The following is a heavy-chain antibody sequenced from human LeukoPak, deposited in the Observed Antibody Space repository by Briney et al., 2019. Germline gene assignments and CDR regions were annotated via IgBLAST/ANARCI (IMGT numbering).Heavy chain of an antibody. J-gene: IGHJ4*02. V-gene: IGHV3-23*01. CDR3: AKDRTNCSSTSFQWGGEEFDY. D-gene: IGHD2-2*01. Sequence: GGSLRLSCAASGFTFSSYAMSWVRQAPGKGLEWVSAISGSGGSTYYAASVKGRFTISRDNFKNTLYLQMNSLRAEDTAVYYCAKDRTNCSSTSFQWGGEEFDYWGQGTLVTVSS. CDR1: GFTFSSYA. CDR2: ISGSGGST.